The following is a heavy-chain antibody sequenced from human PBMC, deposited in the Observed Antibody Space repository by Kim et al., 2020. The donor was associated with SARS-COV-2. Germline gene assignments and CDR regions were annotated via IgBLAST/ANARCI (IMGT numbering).Heavy chain of an antibody. CDR3: GRVCVAXXYY. CDR2: IYYSGST. D-gene: IGHD2-15*01. Sequence: SETLSLTCTVSGGSISSYYWSWIRQPPGKGLEGIGYIYYSGSTNYNPSLKSRVTXSVDTXXNQFXXKLSSVTXXXTAXXXCGRVCVAXXYY. J-gene: IGHJ6*01. CDR1: GGSISSYY. V-gene: IGHV4-59*01.